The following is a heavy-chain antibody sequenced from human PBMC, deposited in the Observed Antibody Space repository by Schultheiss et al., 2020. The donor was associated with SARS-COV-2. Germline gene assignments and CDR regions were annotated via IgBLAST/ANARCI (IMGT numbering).Heavy chain of an antibody. CDR1: GGSFSGYY. V-gene: IGHV4-34*01. CDR3: ARHLNWAAGDWFDP. CDR2: IYHSGST. J-gene: IGHJ5*02. Sequence: SHTLSLTCAVYGGSFSGYYWSWIRQPPGKGLEWIGSIYHSGSTFYNPSLKSRVTISVDTSKNQFSLKLSSVTAADTAVYYCARHLNWAAGDWFDPWGQGTLVTVSS. D-gene: IGHD7-27*01.